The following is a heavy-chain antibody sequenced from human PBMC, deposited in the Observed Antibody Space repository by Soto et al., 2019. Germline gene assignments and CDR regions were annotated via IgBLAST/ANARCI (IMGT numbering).Heavy chain of an antibody. Sequence: EVQLLESGGGLVQPGGSLRLSCAASGFTFSSYAMTWVRQAPGKGLEWVSAISGSGGSTYTADFVKGRFTISRDTSKNLLYLQMNSLRAEDSAVYYCAKEPPIWKIAVAGLVDYWGQGTLVTVSS. CDR1: GFTFSSYA. D-gene: IGHD6-13*01. J-gene: IGHJ4*02. CDR3: AKEPPIWKIAVAGLVDY. V-gene: IGHV3-23*01. CDR2: ISGSGGST.